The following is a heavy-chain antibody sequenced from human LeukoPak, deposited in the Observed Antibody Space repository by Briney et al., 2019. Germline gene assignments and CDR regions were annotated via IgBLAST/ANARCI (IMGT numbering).Heavy chain of an antibody. D-gene: IGHD3/OR15-3a*01. J-gene: IGHJ5*02. CDR3: AKRDSWTNWFDP. CDR1: GLTVSSNC. CDR2: IYSGGNT. V-gene: IGHV3-53*01. Sequence: GGSLRLSCAASGLTVSSNCMSWVRQAPGKGLEWVSFIYSGGNTYYADSVKGRFTISRDNSKNTLYLQMNSLRAEDTAVYYCAKRDSWTNWFDPWGQGTLVTVSS.